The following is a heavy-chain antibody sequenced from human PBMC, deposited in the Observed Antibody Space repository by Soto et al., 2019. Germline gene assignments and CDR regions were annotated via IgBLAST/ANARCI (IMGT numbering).Heavy chain of an antibody. D-gene: IGHD2-2*01. CDR2: IYYSGST. CDR1: GGSISSGGYY. V-gene: IGHV4-31*03. J-gene: IGHJ4*02. CDR3: ARHVPTYPFDY. Sequence: PSETLSLTCTVSGGSISSGGYYWSWIRQHPGKGLEWIGYIYYSGSTYYKPSLKSRVTISVDTSKNQFSLKLSSVTAADTAVYYCARHVPTYPFDYWGQGILVTVSS.